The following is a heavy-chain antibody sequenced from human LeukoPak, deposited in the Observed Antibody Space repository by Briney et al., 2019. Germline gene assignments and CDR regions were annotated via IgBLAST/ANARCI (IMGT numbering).Heavy chain of an antibody. V-gene: IGHV3-48*02. CDR1: GFTFSSYS. CDR3: ARVVVPAAIQDYYYYGMDV. D-gene: IGHD2-2*02. Sequence: GGSLRLSCAASGFTFSSYSMNWVRQAPGKGLEWVSYISSSSSTIYYADSVKGRFTISRDNAKNSLYLQMNSLRDEDTAVYYCARVVVPAAIQDYYYYGMDVWGQGTTDTVSS. CDR2: ISSSSSTI. J-gene: IGHJ6*02.